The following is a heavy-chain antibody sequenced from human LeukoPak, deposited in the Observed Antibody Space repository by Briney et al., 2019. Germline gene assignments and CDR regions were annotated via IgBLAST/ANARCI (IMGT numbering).Heavy chain of an antibody. J-gene: IGHJ3*02. CDR2: INPNSGGT. CDR3: ARVGAAAGTAFDI. V-gene: IGHV1-2*06. Sequence: ASVKVSCKASGYTFTGYYMHWVRQAPGQGLELMGRINPNSGGTNYAQKFQGRVTMTRDTSISTAYMELSRLRSDDTAVYYCARVGAAAGTAFDIWGQGTMVTVSS. D-gene: IGHD6-13*01. CDR1: GYTFTGYY.